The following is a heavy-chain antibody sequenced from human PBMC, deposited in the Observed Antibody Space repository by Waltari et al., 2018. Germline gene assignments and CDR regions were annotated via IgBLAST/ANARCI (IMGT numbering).Heavy chain of an antibody. CDR1: GGTFSNNY. CDR2: INPSGST. J-gene: IGHJ5*02. D-gene: IGHD6-13*01. V-gene: IGHV4-34*01. Sequence: QVQLQQWGAGLSKPSETLSLTCAVYGGTFSNNYWSWIRQPPGKGLEWIGEINPSGSTNYNPSLKSRVTISGDTSKNQFSLELSSVSAADTAIYYCAKEVWQQLGKMVGWFDPWGQGTLVTVSS. CDR3: AKEVWQQLGKMVGWFDP.